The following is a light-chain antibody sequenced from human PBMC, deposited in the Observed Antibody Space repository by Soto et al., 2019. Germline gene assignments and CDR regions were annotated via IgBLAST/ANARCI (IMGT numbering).Light chain of an antibody. J-gene: IGKJ1*01. Sequence: EIVLTQSPATLSLSPGERATLSYRASQSVTTYLAWYQQKPGQAPRLLIYDASSRATGIPARFSGSGSGTDFTLTISSLEPEDFATYYCQQANSFPWTFGQGTKVDIK. CDR2: DAS. V-gene: IGKV3-11*01. CDR3: QQANSFPWT. CDR1: QSVTTY.